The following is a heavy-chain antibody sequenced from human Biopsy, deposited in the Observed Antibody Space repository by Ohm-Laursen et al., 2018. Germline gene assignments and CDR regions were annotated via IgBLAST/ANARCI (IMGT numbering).Heavy chain of an antibody. D-gene: IGHD3-3*01. V-gene: IGHV3-9*01. Sequence: SLRLSCSASGFKFHDYAMHWVRQVPGKGLEWVAGISWNGPLKFYADSVKGRFTISRDNTKKILFLQMNSLRLEDTAFYYCAKDSSVMEWRGLDVWGQGTTVTVSS. CDR3: AKDSSVMEWRGLDV. CDR1: GFKFHDYA. J-gene: IGHJ6*02. CDR2: ISWNGPLK.